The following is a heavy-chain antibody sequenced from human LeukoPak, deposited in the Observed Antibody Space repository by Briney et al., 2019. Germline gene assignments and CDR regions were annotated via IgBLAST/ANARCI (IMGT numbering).Heavy chain of an antibody. CDR2: IYYSGST. CDR3: ARGYYAHVGIDY. Sequence: SGTLSLTCTVSGGSISSYYWSWIRQPPGKGLEWIGYIYYSGSTNYNPSLKSQVTISVDTSKNQFSLKLSSVTAADTAMYYCARGYYAHVGIDYWGQGTLVTVSS. D-gene: IGHD2-2*01. J-gene: IGHJ4*02. CDR1: GGSISSYY. V-gene: IGHV4-59*08.